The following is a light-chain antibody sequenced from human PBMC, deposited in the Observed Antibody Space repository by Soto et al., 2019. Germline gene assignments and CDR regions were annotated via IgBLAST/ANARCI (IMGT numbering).Light chain of an antibody. V-gene: IGLV1-44*01. CDR3: AAWDDRLNGPSYV. J-gene: IGLJ1*01. CDR1: TSNIGSNP. CDR2: TNN. Sequence: QSVLTQPPSVSGTPGHMVTISCSGSTSNIGSNPVNWYQQLPGTAPRLLISTNNQRPSGVPDRFSGSRSGTSASLAISGLQYEDEADYYCAAWDDRLNGPSYVFGTGTKVTVL.